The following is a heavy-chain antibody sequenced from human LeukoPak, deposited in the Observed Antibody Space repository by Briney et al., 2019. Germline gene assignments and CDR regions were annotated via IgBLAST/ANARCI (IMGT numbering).Heavy chain of an antibody. D-gene: IGHD3-10*01. V-gene: IGHV4-59*08. Sequence: PSETLSLTCIVSGGSISSYYWSWIRQPPAKGLEWIGDIYHSGSTNYNPSLKSRVTISVDTSKNQFSLKLSSVTAADTAVYYCARWRGGYFDYWGQGTLVTVSS. J-gene: IGHJ4*02. CDR2: IYHSGST. CDR1: GGSISSYY. CDR3: ARWRGGYFDY.